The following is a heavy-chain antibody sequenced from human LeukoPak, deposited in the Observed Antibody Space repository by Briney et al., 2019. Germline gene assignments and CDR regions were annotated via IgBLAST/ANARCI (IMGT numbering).Heavy chain of an antibody. CDR2: ISYSGDT. J-gene: IGHJ4*02. Sequence: PSETLSPTCTVSGGPITSNSHYWGWIRPPPGKGLEWIGSISYSGDTHYNPSLKSRVTLSVDTSKSQFSLNLSSLTAADTAVFYCARQPHYYDTSAYYPSHFDYWGLGTLVTVAS. CDR3: ARQPHYYDTSAYYPSHFDY. CDR1: GGPITSNSHY. V-gene: IGHV4-39*01. D-gene: IGHD3-22*01.